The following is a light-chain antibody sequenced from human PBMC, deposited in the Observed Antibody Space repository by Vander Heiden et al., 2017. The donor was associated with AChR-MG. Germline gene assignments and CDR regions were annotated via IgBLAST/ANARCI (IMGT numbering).Light chain of an antibody. CDR1: QSISSW. J-gene: IGKJ4*01. V-gene: IGKV1-5*03. CDR2: NAS. CDR3: QQYNSYSRT. Sequence: IQMTQSPSTLSASVGDRVTITCRASQSISSWLAWYQQKPGKAPKLLIYNASSLESGVPSRFSGSGSGTEFTLTISSLQPDDFATYYCQQYNSYSRTFGGGTKVEIK.